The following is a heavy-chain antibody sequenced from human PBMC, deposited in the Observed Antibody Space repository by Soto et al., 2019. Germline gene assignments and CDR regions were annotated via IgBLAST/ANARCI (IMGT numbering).Heavy chain of an antibody. D-gene: IGHD3-22*01. Sequence: ASVKVSCKAYRYTFTGYYMHWVRQSPGQGLEWMGWINPNSGGTNYAQKFQGRVTMTRDTSISTAYMELSRLRYDDTAVYYCARSTYYYDSSGKSDYWGQGTLVTVSS. CDR2: INPNSGGT. CDR1: RYTFTGYY. CDR3: ARSTYYYDSSGKSDY. J-gene: IGHJ4*02. V-gene: IGHV1-2*02.